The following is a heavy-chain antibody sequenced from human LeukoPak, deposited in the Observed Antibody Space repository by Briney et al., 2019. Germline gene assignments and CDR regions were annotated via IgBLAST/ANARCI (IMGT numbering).Heavy chain of an antibody. V-gene: IGHV3-21*01. Sequence: GGSLRLSCAASGFTFSSYSMNWVRQAPGKGLEWVSSISSSSSYTYYADSVKGRFTISRDSAKNSLYLQMNSLRVEDTAVYYCARVYDRSGYHDYWGQGTLVTVSS. CDR1: GFTFSSYS. D-gene: IGHD3-22*01. CDR2: ISSSSSYT. J-gene: IGHJ4*02. CDR3: ARVYDRSGYHDY.